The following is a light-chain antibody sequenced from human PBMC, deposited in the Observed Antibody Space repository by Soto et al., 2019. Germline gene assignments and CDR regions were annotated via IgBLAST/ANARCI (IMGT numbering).Light chain of an antibody. J-gene: IGLJ3*02. CDR3: TSYVGSNIWV. CDR2: EAS. CDR1: SSDVGAYKY. V-gene: IGLV2-8*01. Sequence: QSALTQPPAASGSPGQSVTISCTGTSSDVGAYKYVSWYQQYPGKAPKLMIYEASKRPSGVPDRFSGSKSGNTASLTVSGLQAEDEADYYCTSYVGSNIWVFGGGTKLTVL.